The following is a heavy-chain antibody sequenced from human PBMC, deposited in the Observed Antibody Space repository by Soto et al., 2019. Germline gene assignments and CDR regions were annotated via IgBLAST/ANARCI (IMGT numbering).Heavy chain of an antibody. Sequence: NPSETLSLTCTVSGGSISSSSYYWGWIRQPPGKGLEWIGSIYYSGSTYYNPSLKSRVTISVDTSKNQFSLKLSSVTAADTAVYYCARLPYDFWSGYYNYYFDYWGQGTLVTVSS. CDR3: ARLPYDFWSGYYNYYFDY. CDR1: GGSISSSSYY. V-gene: IGHV4-39*01. J-gene: IGHJ4*02. D-gene: IGHD3-3*01. CDR2: IYYSGST.